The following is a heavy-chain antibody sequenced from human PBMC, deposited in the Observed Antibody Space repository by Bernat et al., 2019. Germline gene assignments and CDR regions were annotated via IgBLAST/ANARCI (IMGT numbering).Heavy chain of an antibody. CDR1: GFTVSSNY. CDR3: ARDYYDSSGLYWYFDL. J-gene: IGHJ2*01. D-gene: IGHD3-22*01. Sequence: EVQLVESGGGLVQPGGSLRLSCAPSGFTVSSNYMSWVRQAPGKGLEWVSVIYSGGSTYYADSVKGRFTISRHNSKNTLYLQMNSLRAEDTAVYYCARDYYDSSGLYWYFDLWGRGTLVTVSS. CDR2: IYSGGST. V-gene: IGHV3-53*04.